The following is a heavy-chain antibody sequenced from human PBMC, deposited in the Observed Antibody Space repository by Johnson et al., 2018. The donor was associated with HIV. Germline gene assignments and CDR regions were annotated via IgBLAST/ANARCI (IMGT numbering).Heavy chain of an antibody. CDR3: ASPVWSGYPFDAFDI. J-gene: IGHJ3*02. CDR1: GISVSGYY. V-gene: IGHV3-66*01. Sequence: VQLVESGGGLVQPGGSLRLSCAASGISVSGYYMSWVRQAPGKGLEWVSVLFSGGSTYYADSVKGRFTISRDNSKSTLSLQMNSLRAEDTAVYYCASPVWSGYPFDAFDIWGQGTMVTVSS. D-gene: IGHD3-3*01. CDR2: LFSGGST.